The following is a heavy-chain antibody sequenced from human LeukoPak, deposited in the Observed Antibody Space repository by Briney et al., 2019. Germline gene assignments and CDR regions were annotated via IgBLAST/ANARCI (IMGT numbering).Heavy chain of an antibody. D-gene: IGHD1-26*01. V-gene: IGHV3-21*01. CDR3: ARDASPDYSGSYWSASWNWFDP. Sequence: PGGSLRLSCAASGFTFSSYAMNWVRQAPGKGLEWVSSISSSSSYIYYADSVKGRFTISRDNAKNSLYLQMNSLRAEDTAVYYCARDASPDYSGSYWSASWNWFDPWGQGTLVTVSS. CDR2: ISSSSSYI. CDR1: GFTFSSYA. J-gene: IGHJ5*02.